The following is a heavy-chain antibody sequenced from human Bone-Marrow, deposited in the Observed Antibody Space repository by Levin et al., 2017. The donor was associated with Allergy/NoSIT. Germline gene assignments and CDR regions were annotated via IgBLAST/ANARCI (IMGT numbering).Heavy chain of an antibody. CDR2: ISGSGDTT. J-gene: IGHJ4*02. V-gene: IGHV3-23*01. CDR3: AKESPNCGSGCYSLVDY. Sequence: GGSLRLSCVASGFTLSRSAMCWVRQAPGKGLQWVSVISGSGDTTYYADSVKGRFTVSRDNSKNTLFLQMNSLRDEDTAVYFCAKESPNCGSGCYSLVDYWGQGTLVTVSS. CDR1: GFTLSRSA. D-gene: IGHD2-21*01.